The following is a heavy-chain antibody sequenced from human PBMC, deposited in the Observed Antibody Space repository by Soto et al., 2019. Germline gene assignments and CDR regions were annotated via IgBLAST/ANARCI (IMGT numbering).Heavy chain of an antibody. Sequence: QVHLVQSGAKVKKPGASMKVSCTASGYTLTSHHVHWVRQAPGRRLEWMGSINPANGVAQYTARFQGRVIMTRDTSTSTVYMELRGLTSEDTAIFYCARGGGVGLDGSAAFDIWGQGTMVTVSS. D-gene: IGHD1-1*01. V-gene: IGHV1-46*01. CDR2: INPANGVA. CDR3: ARGGGVGLDGSAAFDI. J-gene: IGHJ3*02. CDR1: GYTLTSHH.